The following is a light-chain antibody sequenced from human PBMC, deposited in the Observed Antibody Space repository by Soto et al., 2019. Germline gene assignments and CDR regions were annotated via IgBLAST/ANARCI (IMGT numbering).Light chain of an antibody. J-gene: IGKJ2*01. Sequence: EIVLTQSPGTLSLSPGERATLSCRASQSVSSSSYLAWYQQKPGQAPRLLIYGASSRATGIPDRFSGSGSATDFTLTISRLEPEDFAVYDCRQYGSSPSYTFGQGTKLEIK. CDR1: QSVSSSSY. CDR3: RQYGSSPSYT. CDR2: GAS. V-gene: IGKV3-20*01.